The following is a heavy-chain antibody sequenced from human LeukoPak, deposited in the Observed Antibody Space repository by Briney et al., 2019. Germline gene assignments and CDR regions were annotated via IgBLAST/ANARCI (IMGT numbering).Heavy chain of an antibody. CDR3: ARGDYGSGSYRYYYYMDV. CDR2: MNPNSGNT. D-gene: IGHD3-10*01. Sequence: ASVKVSCKASGYTFTSYDINWVRQATGQGLEWMGWMNPNSGNTGYAQKFQGRVTMTRNTYISTAYMELSSLRSEDTAVYYCARGDYGSGSYRYYYYMDVWGKGTTVTVSS. CDR1: GYTFTSYD. V-gene: IGHV1-8*01. J-gene: IGHJ6*03.